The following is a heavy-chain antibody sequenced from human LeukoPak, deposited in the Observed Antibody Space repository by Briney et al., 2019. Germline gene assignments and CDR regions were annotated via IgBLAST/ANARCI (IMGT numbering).Heavy chain of an antibody. CDR1: GGSISSSSYY. D-gene: IGHD6-13*01. J-gene: IGHJ4*02. CDR2: IYYSGST. Sequence: SETLSLTCTVSGGSISSSSYYWSWIRQPPGKGLEWIGYIYYSGSTNYNPSLKSRVTISVDTSKNQFSLKLSSVTAADTAVYYCARRRGTGKILAAAEEWGQGTLVTVSS. CDR3: ARRRGTGKILAAAEE. V-gene: IGHV4-61*01.